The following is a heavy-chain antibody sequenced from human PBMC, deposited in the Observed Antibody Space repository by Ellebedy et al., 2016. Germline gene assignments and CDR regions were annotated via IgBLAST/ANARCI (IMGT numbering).Heavy chain of an antibody. D-gene: IGHD3-10*01. CDR3: ARDGEALIGYFMDV. J-gene: IGHJ6*03. CDR1: GFTFRNFA. Sequence: GESLKISXVASGFTFRNFAMHWVRPAPGKGLEWVAAIWYDGSKKYYAESVRGRFSISRDNPKNVLFLQMNSLRAENTAVYFCARDGEALIGYFMDVWGKGTTVAVAS. V-gene: IGHV3-33*08. CDR2: IWYDGSKK.